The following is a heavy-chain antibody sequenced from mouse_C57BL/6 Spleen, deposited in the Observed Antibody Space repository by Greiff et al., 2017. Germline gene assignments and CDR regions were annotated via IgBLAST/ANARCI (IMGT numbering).Heavy chain of an antibody. CDR3: ARWGYGSSYWYFDV. V-gene: IGHV1-72*01. CDR1: GYTFTSYW. J-gene: IGHJ1*03. Sequence: QVQLQQPGAELVKPGASVKLSCKASGYTFTSYWMHWVKQRPGRGLGWIGRIDPNSGGTKYNEKFKSKATLTVDKPSSTAYMQLSSLTSEDSAVYYCARWGYGSSYWYFDVWGTGTTVTVSS. D-gene: IGHD1-1*01. CDR2: IDPNSGGT.